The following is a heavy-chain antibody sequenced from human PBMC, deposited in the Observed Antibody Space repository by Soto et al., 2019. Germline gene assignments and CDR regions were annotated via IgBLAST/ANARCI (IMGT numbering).Heavy chain of an antibody. V-gene: IGHV2-5*02. J-gene: IGHJ4*02. CDR2: IYWDDDK. Sequence: QITLKESGPTVVKPTQTLTLTCSLSGFSLNTGEVGVGWIRQPPGKALEWLAVIYWDDDKSWNPSLRDRLTINRDASDDQVVLTVTNMDPVDTGTYYCARRRGGFGGGWTTPYFDYWGQGTLVTVSS. CDR3: ARRRGGFGGGWTTPYFDY. D-gene: IGHD6-19*01. CDR1: GFSLNTGEVG.